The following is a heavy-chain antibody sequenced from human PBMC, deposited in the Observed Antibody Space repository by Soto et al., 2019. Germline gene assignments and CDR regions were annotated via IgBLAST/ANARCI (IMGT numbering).Heavy chain of an antibody. D-gene: IGHD4-17*01. J-gene: IGHJ4*02. V-gene: IGHV4-34*01. Sequence: SETLSLTCAVYGGSFSGYYCSWIRQPPGKGLEWIGEINHSGSTNYNPSLKSRVTISVDTSKNQFSLKLNSVTAADTAVYYCARGRRTAVTIDYWGQGTLVTVSS. CDR2: INHSGST. CDR1: GGSFSGYY. CDR3: ARGRRTAVTIDY.